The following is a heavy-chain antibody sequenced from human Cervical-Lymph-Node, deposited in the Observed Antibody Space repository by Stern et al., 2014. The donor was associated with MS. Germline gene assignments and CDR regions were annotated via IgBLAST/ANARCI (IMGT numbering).Heavy chain of an antibody. J-gene: IGHJ6*02. Sequence: QVQLVQSGGGVVQPGRSLRLSCAASGFALRSYGMHWVRQAPGKGLEWVAVISNDGNEKSYAYSVKGRFTISRDNSKNTLSLQMNSLKTEDTAVYYCAKDRLFCSGGGCYAMDVWGQGTTVTVSS. V-gene: IGHV3-30*18. CDR3: AKDRLFCSGGGCYAMDV. CDR2: ISNDGNEK. CDR1: GFALRSYG. D-gene: IGHD2-15*01.